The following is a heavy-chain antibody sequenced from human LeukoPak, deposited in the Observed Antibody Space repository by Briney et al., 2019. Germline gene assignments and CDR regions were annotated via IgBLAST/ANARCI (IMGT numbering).Heavy chain of an antibody. CDR1: FTFSTYE. CDR3: ARDGSSGWSAPGSNRNWFDP. CDR2: ISSSGSPI. Sequence: GGSLRLSCAFTFSTYEMNWVRQAPGKGLEWVSSISSSGSPIFYADSVKGRFTISRDNAKNSLYLQMNSLRAEDTAVYYCARDGSSGWSAPGSNRNWFDPWGQGTLVTVSS. V-gene: IGHV3-48*03. J-gene: IGHJ5*02. D-gene: IGHD6-19*01.